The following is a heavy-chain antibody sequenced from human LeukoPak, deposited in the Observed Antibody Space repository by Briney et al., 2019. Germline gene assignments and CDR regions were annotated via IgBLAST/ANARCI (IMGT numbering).Heavy chain of an antibody. CDR3: ARDSHSPFDY. CDR2: ISYDGSNK. J-gene: IGHJ4*02. V-gene: IGHV3-30-3*01. CDR1: GFTFSSYA. Sequence: GGSLRLSCAASGFTFSSYAMHWVRQAPGKGLEWVAVISYDGSNKYYADSVKGRFTISRDNSENTLYLQMNGLRAEDTAVYYCARDSHSPFDYWGQGTLVTVSS.